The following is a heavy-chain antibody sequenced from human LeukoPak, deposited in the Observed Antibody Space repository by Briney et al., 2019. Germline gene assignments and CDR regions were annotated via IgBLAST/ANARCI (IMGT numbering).Heavy chain of an antibody. CDR3: AGRLRGFYFDY. D-gene: IGHD3-16*01. CDR2: IDHRGRT. Sequence: SETLSLTCAVCCGSLSAYYWSWIRQPPGKGLEWIGEIDHRGRTNYNPPLKSRVTISVATSKSQFSVMLSSVSAADTAVYYCAGRLRGFYFDYWGQGTLVTVSS. V-gene: IGHV4-34*01. J-gene: IGHJ4*02. CDR1: CGSLSAYY.